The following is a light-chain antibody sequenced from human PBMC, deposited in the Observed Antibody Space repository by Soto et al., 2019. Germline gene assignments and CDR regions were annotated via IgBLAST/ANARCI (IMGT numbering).Light chain of an antibody. CDR3: SSYTSSSTL. Sequence: QSVLTQPASVSGAPGQSITISCTGTNSDVNYVSWHQQHPGKAPKLMIYEVINRSSGVSTRFSGSKSGNTASLTISGLQAEDEADYYCSSYTSSSTLFGTGTKLTVL. CDR1: NSDVNY. V-gene: IGLV2-14*01. CDR2: EVI. J-gene: IGLJ1*01.